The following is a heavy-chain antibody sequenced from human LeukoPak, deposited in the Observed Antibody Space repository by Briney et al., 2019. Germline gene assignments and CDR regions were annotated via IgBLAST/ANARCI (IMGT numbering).Heavy chain of an antibody. D-gene: IGHD3-10*01. CDR3: AKCGTGSNFDY. Sequence: GGSLRLSCVASGFTFASYWMSWVRQTPGKGLEWVAHLNQDGSERYYVDSVKGRFTISRENVKNSLYLQMNSLRAEDTAVYYCAKCGTGSNFDYWGQGMLVTVSS. CDR1: GFTFASYW. J-gene: IGHJ4*02. V-gene: IGHV3-7*02. CDR2: LNQDGSER.